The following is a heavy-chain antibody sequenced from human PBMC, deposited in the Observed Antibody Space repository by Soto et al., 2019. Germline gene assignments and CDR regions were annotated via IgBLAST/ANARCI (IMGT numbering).Heavy chain of an antibody. V-gene: IGHV3-15*01. CDR3: TNSADYNYGMDV. D-gene: IGHD3-10*01. CDR1: GVSLSKAL. J-gene: IGHJ6*02. CDR2: IKSKADGGTT. Sequence: GSLRLACASSGVSLSKALMGGARQAQGKGLEWVGRIKSKADGGTTDYVAPVKGRFTISRDDSKNTVYLQMNSLKTEDTAVYYCTNSADYNYGMDVWGQGTAVTVSS.